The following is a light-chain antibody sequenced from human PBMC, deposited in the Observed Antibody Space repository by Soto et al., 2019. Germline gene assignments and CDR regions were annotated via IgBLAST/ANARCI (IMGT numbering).Light chain of an antibody. V-gene: IGLV2-14*03. Sequence: QSALTQPASVSGSPGQSITISCAGTSSDIGGSNYVSWYQQHPGKAPKLMIYGVSNRPSGVSNRFSGSKSGNTASLTISGLQAEDEADYFCHSSRSSSSTFYVFGTGTKVTVL. J-gene: IGLJ1*01. CDR2: GVS. CDR3: HSSRSSSSTFYV. CDR1: SSDIGGSNY.